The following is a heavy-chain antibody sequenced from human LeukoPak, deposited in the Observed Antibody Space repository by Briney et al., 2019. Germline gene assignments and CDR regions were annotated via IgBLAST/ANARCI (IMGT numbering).Heavy chain of an antibody. CDR1: GFTFCDYA. CDR3: TRVDYYYSSGYYGPVDY. J-gene: IGHJ4*02. Sequence: GGSLRLSCTASGFTFCDYAMSWGRQAPGKGLEWVGFIRSKAYGGTTEYAASVKGRFTISRDDSKSIAYLQMNSLKTEDTAVYYCTRVDYYYSSGYYGPVDYWGQGTLVTVSS. CDR2: IRSKAYGGTT. D-gene: IGHD3-22*01. V-gene: IGHV3-49*04.